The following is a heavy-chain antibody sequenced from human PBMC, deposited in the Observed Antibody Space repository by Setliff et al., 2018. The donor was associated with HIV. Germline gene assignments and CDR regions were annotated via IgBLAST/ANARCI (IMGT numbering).Heavy chain of an antibody. CDR1: GGSISSYY. Sequence: SETLSLTCTVSGGSISSYYWSWIRQPPGKGLEWIGYIYTSGSTNYNPSLKSRVTISVDTSKNHFSLKLSSVTAADTAVYYCARTRGYCSATSCYALRGPDYWGQGTLVTVSS. CDR2: IYTSGST. D-gene: IGHD2-2*01. V-gene: IGHV4-4*09. CDR3: ARTRGYCSATSCYALRGPDY. J-gene: IGHJ4*02.